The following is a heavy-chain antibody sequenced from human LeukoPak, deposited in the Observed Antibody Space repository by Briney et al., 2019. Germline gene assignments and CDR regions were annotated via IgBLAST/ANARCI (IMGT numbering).Heavy chain of an antibody. Sequence: PGGSLRLSCAASRFNFSSYAMSWVRQAPGKGLEWVSAISASGGSTYYADSVKGRFTISRDNSGNTLYLQMNTLRAEDTAIYYCAKSQYSSSWYYLDYWGQGTLVTVSS. CDR3: AKSQYSSSWYYLDY. CDR2: ISASGGST. D-gene: IGHD6-13*01. CDR1: RFNFSSYA. J-gene: IGHJ4*02. V-gene: IGHV3-23*01.